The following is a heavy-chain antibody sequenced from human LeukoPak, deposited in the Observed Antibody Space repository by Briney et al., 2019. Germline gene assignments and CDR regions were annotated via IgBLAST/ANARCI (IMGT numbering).Heavy chain of an antibody. CDR1: GYTFTGYY. CDR3: ARDLRYSGYDHWWFDL. V-gene: IGHV1-2*02. CDR2: INPNSGGT. Sequence: ASVKVSCKASGYTFTGYYMHWVRQAPGQGLEWMGWINPNSGGTNYAQKFQGRVTMTRDTSISTAYMELSRLRSDDTAVYYCARDLRYSGYDHWWFDLWGQGTLVAVSS. D-gene: IGHD5-12*01. J-gene: IGHJ5*02.